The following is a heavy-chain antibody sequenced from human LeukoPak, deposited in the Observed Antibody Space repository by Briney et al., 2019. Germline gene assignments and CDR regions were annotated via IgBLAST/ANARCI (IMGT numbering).Heavy chain of an antibody. V-gene: IGHV3-30*18. CDR3: AKEAVNYYDSSGYFDDAFDI. CDR2: ISYDESNK. D-gene: IGHD3-22*01. CDR1: GFTFSSYG. Sequence: PGRSLRLSCAASGFTFSSYGMHWVRQAPGKGLEWVAVISYDESNKYYADSVKGRFTISRDNSKNTLYLQMNSLRAEDTAVHYCAKEAVNYYDSSGYFDDAFDIWGQGTMVTVSS. J-gene: IGHJ3*02.